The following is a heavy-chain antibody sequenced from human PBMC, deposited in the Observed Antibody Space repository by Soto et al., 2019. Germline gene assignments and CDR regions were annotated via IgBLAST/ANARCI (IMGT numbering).Heavy chain of an antibody. D-gene: IGHD5-12*01. V-gene: IGHV1-18*01. CDR3: ARVQSGYDFAY. J-gene: IGHJ4*02. Sequence: QVQLVQSGAEVKKPGASVKVSCKASGYTFTSYGINWVRQAPGQGLEWMGWISAYNGNTHYAQKLQGRVTMTTDTSTSQAYRELRSLRSDDTAVYYCARVQSGYDFAYWGQGTLVTVSS. CDR1: GYTFTSYG. CDR2: ISAYNGNT.